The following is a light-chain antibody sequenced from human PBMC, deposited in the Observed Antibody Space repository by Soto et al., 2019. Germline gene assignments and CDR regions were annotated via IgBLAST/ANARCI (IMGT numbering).Light chain of an antibody. Sequence: EIVLTQSPGTLSLPPGERATLSCRASQSVGINVAWYQQKPGQAPRLLIYGASNRATGIPDRFSGSGSGTDFTLTISRLEPEDFAVYYCQQYGSSGTFGQGSKVDI. J-gene: IGKJ1*01. CDR2: GAS. CDR3: QQYGSSGT. V-gene: IGKV3-20*01. CDR1: QSVGIN.